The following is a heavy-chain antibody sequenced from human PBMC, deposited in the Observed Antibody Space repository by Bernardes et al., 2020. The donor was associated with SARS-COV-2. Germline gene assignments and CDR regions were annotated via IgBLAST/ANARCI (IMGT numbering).Heavy chain of an antibody. D-gene: IGHD2-15*01. V-gene: IGHV3-11*01. J-gene: IGHJ4*02. CDR3: ARSHSPGSGGSCRY. CDR1: CFTLRDHY. CDR2: NNSSGRSI. Sequence: GGSLRRPFAAPCFTLRDHYLGWVPPAPGEGLGWVLTNNSSGRSIYYADPVKGRFTISRDHAKNSLYLQMNSLRAEDTAVYYCARSHSPGSGGSCRYWGQGTLVTVSS.